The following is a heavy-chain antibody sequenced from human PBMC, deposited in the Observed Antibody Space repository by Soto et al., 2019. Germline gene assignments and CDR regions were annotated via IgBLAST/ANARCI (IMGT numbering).Heavy chain of an antibody. V-gene: IGHV3-23*01. CDR1: VFTFYSYA. CDR2: IGSVVGDT. CDR3: VKDRMDYNSVCDLFDI. D-gene: IGHD1-20*01. J-gene: IGHJ3*02. Sequence: GGSLRLSCADSVFTFYSYAMSWVRQAPGKGLEWVSTIGSVVGDTYYADSVKGRFTISRDDSKNTLLLQMNSLRAEDTAVYYCVKDRMDYNSVCDLFDIWGQGTTVTVSS.